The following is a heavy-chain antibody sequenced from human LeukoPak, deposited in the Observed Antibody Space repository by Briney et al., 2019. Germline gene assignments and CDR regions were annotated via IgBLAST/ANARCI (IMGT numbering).Heavy chain of an antibody. CDR2: IYSGGST. Sequence: GGSLRLSCAASGFTVSSNYMTWVRQAPGKGLEWVSVIYSGGSTYYADSVKGRFTISRDNSKNTLYLQMNSLRVEDTAVYYCASSAYATLSVGGWGQGSLVTVSS. D-gene: IGHD2-8*01. CDR1: GFTVSSNY. J-gene: IGHJ4*02. V-gene: IGHV3-66*01. CDR3: ASSAYATLSVGG.